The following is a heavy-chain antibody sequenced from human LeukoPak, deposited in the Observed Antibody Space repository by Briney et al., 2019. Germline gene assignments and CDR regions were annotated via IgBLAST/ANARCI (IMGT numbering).Heavy chain of an antibody. J-gene: IGHJ6*02. D-gene: IGHD3-10*01. V-gene: IGHV3-23*01. Sequence: PGGSLTLSCAASGFSFSNYAMSWVRQAPGKGLEWVSTISDSGGSTYYADSVKGRFTISRDNSKDTLYLHMNSLRAEDTAVYYCAKDMVRGVIILDVWGQGTTVTVSS. CDR1: GFSFSNYA. CDR3: AKDMVRGVIILDV. CDR2: ISDSGGST.